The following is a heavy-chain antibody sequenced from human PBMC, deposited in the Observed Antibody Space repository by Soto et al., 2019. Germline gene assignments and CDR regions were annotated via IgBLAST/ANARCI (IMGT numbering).Heavy chain of an antibody. V-gene: IGHV1-69*01. J-gene: IGHJ4*02. CDR3: ARDREDIVVVPAAD. CDR1: GGTFSRYA. CDR2: IIPIFGTA. Sequence: QVQLVQSGAEVKKPGSSVKVSCKASGGTFSRYAISWVRQAPGQGLQWMGGIIPIFGTANYAQKFQDRVTITADEFTSTAYMELSSLRSEDTAVNYCARDREDIVVVPAADWGQGTLVTVSS. D-gene: IGHD2-2*01.